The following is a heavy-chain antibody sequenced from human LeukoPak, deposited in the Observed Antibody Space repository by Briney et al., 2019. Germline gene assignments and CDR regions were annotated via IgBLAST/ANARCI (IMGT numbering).Heavy chain of an antibody. CDR3: ARVVAVAGIGRENYYYYMDV. D-gene: IGHD6-19*01. Sequence: GGSLRLSCAASGFTFSSYSMNWVRQAPGKGLEWVSSISSSSSYIYYADSVKGRFTISRDNAKNSLYLQMNSLRAEDTAVYYCARVVAVAGIGRENYYYYMDVWGKGTTVTASS. V-gene: IGHV3-21*01. CDR2: ISSSSSYI. CDR1: GFTFSSYS. J-gene: IGHJ6*03.